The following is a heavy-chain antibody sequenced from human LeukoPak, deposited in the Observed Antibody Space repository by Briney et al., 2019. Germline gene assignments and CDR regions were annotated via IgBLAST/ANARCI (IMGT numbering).Heavy chain of an antibody. V-gene: IGHV4-4*02. Sequence: SGSLAVTCPVSGGSISSSNCRSWVRQPPGKRLEWIGEIYHSGSTNYNPSLKSRVTISVDKSKNQFSLKLSSVTAADTAVYYCARDFITPSTSYSDSSANNWGQVTLVPVSS. CDR2: IYHSGST. CDR3: ARDFITPSTSYSDSSANN. CDR1: GGSISSSNC. J-gene: IGHJ4*02. D-gene: IGHD3-22*01.